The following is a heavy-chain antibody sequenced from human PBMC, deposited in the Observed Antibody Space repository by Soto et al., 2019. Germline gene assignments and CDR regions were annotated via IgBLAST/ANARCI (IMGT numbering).Heavy chain of an antibody. D-gene: IGHD5-12*01. V-gene: IGHV3-23*01. CDR3: VNDFRVAYDWTHD. J-gene: IGHJ4*02. Sequence: EVQLLESGGDLVQPGGSLRLSCAASGFTFSNYAMSWVRQAPGKGLEWVSLIRGGGGPTNYADSVKGRFTVSRDNSNNMLFLQMSSLRADDTAVYYCVNDFRVAYDWTHDWGQGTLFTVSS. CDR2: IRGGGGPT. CDR1: GFTFSNYA.